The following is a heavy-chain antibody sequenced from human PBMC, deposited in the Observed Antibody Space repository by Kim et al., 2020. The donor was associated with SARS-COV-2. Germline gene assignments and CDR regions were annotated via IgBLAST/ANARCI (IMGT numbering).Heavy chain of an antibody. CDR3: ARSSRITMVQGVIINYYYGMDV. CDR1: GYTFTSYD. Sequence: ASVKVSCKASGYTFTSYDINWVRQATGQGLEWMGWMNPNSGNTGYAQKFQGRVTMTRNTSISTAYMELSSLRSEDTAVYYCARSSRITMVQGVIINYYYGMDVWGQGTTVTVS. D-gene: IGHD3-10*01. CDR2: MNPNSGNT. V-gene: IGHV1-8*01. J-gene: IGHJ6*02.